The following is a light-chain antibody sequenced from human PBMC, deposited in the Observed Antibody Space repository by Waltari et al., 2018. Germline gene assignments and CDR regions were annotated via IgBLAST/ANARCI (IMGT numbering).Light chain of an antibody. CDR1: KVKDKY. J-gene: IGLJ2*01. Sequence: SYELTQPPSVSVSPGQTVSITCSGDKVKDKYTFWYKQKPGQSPVLVIYQDNKRPSWIPERFSGSNSGNTATLTISGTQAVDEADYYCQAWDSSIEVFGGGTKLTVL. CDR3: QAWDSSIEV. CDR2: QDN. V-gene: IGLV3-1*01.